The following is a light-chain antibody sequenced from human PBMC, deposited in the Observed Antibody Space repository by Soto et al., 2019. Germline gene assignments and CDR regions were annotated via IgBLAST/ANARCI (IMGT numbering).Light chain of an antibody. CDR2: GAS. CDR1: QSVNSN. Sequence: EIVMTQSPATLSVSPGERATLYCRASQSVNSNLVWYQQKPGQATRLLIYGASTRATGIPDRFSGSGYVTDFTLTHTILQSEDFSVYYCQQYNTCLWTFGQGTKLEIK. V-gene: IGKV3-15*01. CDR3: QQYNTCLWT. J-gene: IGKJ1*01.